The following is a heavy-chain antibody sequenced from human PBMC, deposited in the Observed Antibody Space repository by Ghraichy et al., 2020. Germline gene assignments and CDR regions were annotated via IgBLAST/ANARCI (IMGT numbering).Heavy chain of an antibody. Sequence: GGSLRLSCAASGFTFSSYGMQWVRQAPGKGLEWVAVISYDGSSIYHSDSVEGRFTISRDNSKNTLYLQMNSLRAEDTAAYYCARDQGGSESYFHNYGMDVWGQGTTVTVSS. CDR3: ARDQGGSESYFHNYGMDV. CDR1: GFTFSSYG. CDR2: ISYDGSSI. J-gene: IGHJ6*02. V-gene: IGHV3-33*05. D-gene: IGHD1-26*01.